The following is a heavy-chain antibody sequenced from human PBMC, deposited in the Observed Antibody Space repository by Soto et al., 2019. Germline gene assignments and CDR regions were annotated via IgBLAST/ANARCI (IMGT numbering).Heavy chain of an antibody. CDR1: GFTFSSYS. Sequence: PGGSLRLSCAASGFTFSSYSMNWVRQAPGKGLEWVSYISSSSSTIHYADSVKGRFTISRDNAKNSLYLQMNSLRDEDTAVYYCARGGYCSSTSCYRLYYYYGMDVWGQGTTVTVSS. D-gene: IGHD2-2*01. J-gene: IGHJ6*02. V-gene: IGHV3-48*02. CDR3: ARGGYCSSTSCYRLYYYYGMDV. CDR2: ISSSSSTI.